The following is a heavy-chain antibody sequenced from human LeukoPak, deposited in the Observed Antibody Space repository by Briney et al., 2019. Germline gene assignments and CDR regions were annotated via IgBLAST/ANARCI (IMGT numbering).Heavy chain of an antibody. CDR2: INHSGST. CDR3: ARAKRGYQRAIGPPDY. CDR1: GGSFSGYY. D-gene: IGHD3/OR15-3a*01. Sequence: SETLSLTCAVYGGSFSGYYWSWIRQPPGKGLEGIGEINHSGSTNYNPPLKSRVTISVDTSKNQFALKLSSVTAADTAVYYCARAKRGYQRAIGPPDYWGQGTLVTVSS. V-gene: IGHV4-34*01. J-gene: IGHJ4*02.